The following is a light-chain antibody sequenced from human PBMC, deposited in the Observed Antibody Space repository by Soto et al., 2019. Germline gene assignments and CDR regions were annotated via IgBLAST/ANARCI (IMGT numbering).Light chain of an antibody. Sequence: QSALTQPASVSGSPGQSITIACTGTSSDVGGYKYVSWYQQHPGKAPKLMIYEVSNRPSGVSNRFSGSKSGNTASLTISGLQAEDEADYYCCSCVSGSPFDVLFGGGTKVTVL. CDR1: SSDVGGYKY. J-gene: IGLJ3*02. CDR2: EVS. V-gene: IGLV2-14*01. CDR3: CSCVSGSPFDVL.